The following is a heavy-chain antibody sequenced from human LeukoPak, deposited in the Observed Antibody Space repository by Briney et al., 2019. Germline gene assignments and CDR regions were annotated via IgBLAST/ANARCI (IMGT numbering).Heavy chain of an antibody. Sequence: PGRSLRLSRAASGFTFSSYAMHWVRQAPGKGLEWVAVISYDGSNKYYADSVKGRFTISRDNSKNTLHLQMNSLRAEDTAVYYCAREGGDGAFDIWGQGTMVTVSS. CDR3: AREGGDGAFDI. J-gene: IGHJ3*02. D-gene: IGHD3-16*01. CDR2: ISYDGSNK. V-gene: IGHV3-30*04. CDR1: GFTFSSYA.